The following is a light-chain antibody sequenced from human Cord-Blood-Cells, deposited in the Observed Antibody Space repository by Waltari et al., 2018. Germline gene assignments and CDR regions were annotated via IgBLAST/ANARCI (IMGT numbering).Light chain of an antibody. V-gene: IGLV6-57*01. CDR2: EDN. CDR1: SGSIASNY. J-gene: IGLJ1*01. Sequence: NFMLTQPHSVSESPGKMVTISCTRSSGSIASNYVQWYQQRPGSSPTTVIYEDNQRPSGVPDRFSGSIDSSSNSASLTISGLKTEDEADYYCQSYDSSNLVFGTGTKVTVL. CDR3: QSYDSSNLV.